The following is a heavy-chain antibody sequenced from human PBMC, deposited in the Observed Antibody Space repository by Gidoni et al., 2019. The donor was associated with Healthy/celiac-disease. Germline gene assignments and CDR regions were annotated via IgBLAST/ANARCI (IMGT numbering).Heavy chain of an antibody. CDR1: GFTFSSYE. CDR3: AREWWERLGGLDY. V-gene: IGHV3-48*03. CDR2: IRSSGRTI. J-gene: IGHJ4*02. Sequence: EVQMVESGGGLVHPGGSLRLPCAASGFTFSSYEVNWVRQAPGKGLGWGSYIRSSGRTIYYADSVKGRVTISRDNAKNSLYLQMNSLRAEDTAVYYCAREWWERLGGLDYWGQGTLVTVSS. D-gene: IGHD1-26*01.